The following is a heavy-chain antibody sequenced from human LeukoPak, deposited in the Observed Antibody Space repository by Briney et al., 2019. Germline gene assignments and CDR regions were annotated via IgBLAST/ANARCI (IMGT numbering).Heavy chain of an antibody. CDR3: ARHWGPREVVLSRIDI. J-gene: IGHJ3*02. V-gene: IGHV4-39*01. CDR1: GGSISSSSYY. D-gene: IGHD3-16*01. CDR2: IYYSGST. Sequence: SETLSLTCTVSGGSISSSSYYWGWIRQPPGKGLEWIGSIYYSGSTYYNPSLKSRVTISVDTSKNQFSLKLSSVTAADTAAYYCARHWGPREVVLSRIDIWGQGTMVTVSS.